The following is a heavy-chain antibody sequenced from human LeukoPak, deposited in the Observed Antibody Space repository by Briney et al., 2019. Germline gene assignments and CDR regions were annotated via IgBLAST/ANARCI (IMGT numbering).Heavy chain of an antibody. CDR1: GFTFSSYG. CDR2: ISYDGSNK. Sequence: GGSLRLSCAASGFTFSSYGMHWVRQAPGKGLEWVAVISYDGSNKYYADSVKGRFTISRDNSKNTLYLQMNSLRAEDTAVYYCAKWNPIAAALDYWGPGTLVTVSS. CDR3: AKWNPIAAALDY. D-gene: IGHD6-13*01. V-gene: IGHV3-30*18. J-gene: IGHJ4*02.